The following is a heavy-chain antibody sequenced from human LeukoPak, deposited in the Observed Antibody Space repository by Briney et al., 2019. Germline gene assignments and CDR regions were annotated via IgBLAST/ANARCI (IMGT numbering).Heavy chain of an antibody. V-gene: IGHV3-74*01. D-gene: IGHD3-10*01. CDR2: INSDGSST. Sequence: GGSLRLSCAASGFTFSSYWMHWLRQAPGKGLVWVSRINSDGSSTSYADSVKGRFTISRDNAKNTLYLQMTRLRAEDTAVYYCARDRYSGSGSYSLWGQGTLVTVSS. CDR3: ARDRYSGSGSYSL. CDR1: GFTFSSYW. J-gene: IGHJ4*02.